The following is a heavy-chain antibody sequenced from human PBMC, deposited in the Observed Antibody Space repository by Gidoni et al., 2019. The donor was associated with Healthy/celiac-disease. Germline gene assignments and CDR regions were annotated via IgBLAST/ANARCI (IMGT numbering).Heavy chain of an antibody. CDR1: GFTFSTAW. CDR3: TSDRQWLVPGAFDI. D-gene: IGHD6-19*01. Sequence: EVQLVESGGGLVKPGGSLRLSCSASGFTFSTAWMSWVRQAPGKGLEWVGRIKSKTDGGTTDYAAPVKGRFTISRDDSKNTLYLQMNSLKTEDTAVYYCTSDRQWLVPGAFDIWGQGTMVTVSS. V-gene: IGHV3-15*01. CDR2: IKSKTDGGTT. J-gene: IGHJ3*02.